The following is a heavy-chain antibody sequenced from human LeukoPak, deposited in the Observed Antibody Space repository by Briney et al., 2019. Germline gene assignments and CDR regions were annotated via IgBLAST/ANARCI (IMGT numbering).Heavy chain of an antibody. CDR3: ARYSGSYLRYFDY. D-gene: IGHD1-26*01. J-gene: IGHJ4*02. Sequence: SETLSLTCTVSGGSISSSSYYWGWIRQPPGKGLEWIGGIYYSGSTYYNPSLKSRVTISVDTSKNQFSLKLSSVTAADTAVYYCARYSGSYLRYFDYWGQGTLVTVSS. CDR1: GGSISSSSYY. V-gene: IGHV4-39*01. CDR2: IYYSGST.